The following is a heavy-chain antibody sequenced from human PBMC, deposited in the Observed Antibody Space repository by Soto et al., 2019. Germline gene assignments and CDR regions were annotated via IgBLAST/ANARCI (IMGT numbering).Heavy chain of an antibody. D-gene: IGHD3-10*01. V-gene: IGHV1-69*13. CDR1: GGTFTSYA. Sequence: SVKVSGKASGGTFTSYAISWVRQPPGQGLEWTGGIIPIFGTANYAQKFQGRVTITADGSTSTAYMELSSLRSEDTAVYYCATKTSRVRGVIITFGAFDIWGQGTMVTVSS. J-gene: IGHJ3*02. CDR2: IIPIFGTA. CDR3: ATKTSRVRGVIITFGAFDI.